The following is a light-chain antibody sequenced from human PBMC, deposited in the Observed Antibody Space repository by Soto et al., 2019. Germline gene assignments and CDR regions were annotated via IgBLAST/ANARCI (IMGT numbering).Light chain of an antibody. J-gene: IGKJ4*01. V-gene: IGKV1-33*01. CDR1: HDISDY. CDR2: GAS. Sequence: DIQMTQSPSSLSASVGDRVTITCQASHDISDYLNWYQQKPGKAPNLLIYGASNLETGVQSRFSGSGSGTDFTFTISSLQPEDIATYYCQPYHNLPTVGGGTKVEIK. CDR3: QPYHNLPT.